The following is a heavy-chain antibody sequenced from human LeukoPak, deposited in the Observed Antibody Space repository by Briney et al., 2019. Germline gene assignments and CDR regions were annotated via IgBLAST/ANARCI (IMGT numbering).Heavy chain of an antibody. CDR2: IKQDGSEK. D-gene: IGHD2-21*01. Sequence: GGSLRLSCAASGFTFSSYWMSWVRQAPGKGLEWVANIKQDGSEKYYVDSVKGRFTISRDNAKNSLYLQMNSLRAEDTAVYYCARDFGVVQGIPTFDYWGQGTLVTVSS. CDR3: ARDFGVVQGIPTFDY. J-gene: IGHJ4*02. CDR1: GFTFSSYW. V-gene: IGHV3-7*01.